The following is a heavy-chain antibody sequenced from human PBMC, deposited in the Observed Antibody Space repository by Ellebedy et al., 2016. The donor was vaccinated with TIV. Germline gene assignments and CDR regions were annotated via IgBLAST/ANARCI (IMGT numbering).Heavy chain of an antibody. CDR3: ATMDLGIAAAGTTVY. CDR2: FDPEDGET. CDR1: GYTLTELS. D-gene: IGHD6-13*01. J-gene: IGHJ4*02. Sequence: AASVKVSCKVSGYTLTELSMHWVRQAPGKGLEWMGGFDPEDGETIYAQKFQGRVTMTEDTSTGTAYMELSSLRSEDTAVYYCATMDLGIAAAGTTVYWGQGTLVTVSS. V-gene: IGHV1-24*01.